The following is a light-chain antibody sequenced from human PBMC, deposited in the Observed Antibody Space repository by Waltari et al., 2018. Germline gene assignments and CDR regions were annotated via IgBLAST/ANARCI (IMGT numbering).Light chain of an antibody. CDR2: AAS. CDR3: QQTNTFPLT. J-gene: IGKJ5*01. CDR1: QGISHW. Sequence: IRMTQSPSTVSASVGDTVTLTCRASQGISHWLAWYQQRPGKAPKLLIYAASNLQPGVPSRFSGSGSVTDFTLTITDLQLEDFGTYFCQQTNTFPLTFGQGTRLEIK. V-gene: IGKV1-12*01.